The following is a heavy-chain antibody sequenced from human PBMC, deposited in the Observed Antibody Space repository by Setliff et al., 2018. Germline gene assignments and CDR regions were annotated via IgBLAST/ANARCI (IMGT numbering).Heavy chain of an antibody. D-gene: IGHD4-17*01. CDR1: GFTFSSYW. J-gene: IGHJ4*02. Sequence: PGGSLRLSCAASGFTFSSYWMSWVRQAPGKGLEWVANIKQDGSEKYYVDSVKGRFTISRDNAKNSIYLQMDSLRVEDTAVYYCIDGRNGAWGVYWGQGTLVTVSS. V-gene: IGHV3-7*01. CDR3: IDGRNGAWGVY. CDR2: IKQDGSEK.